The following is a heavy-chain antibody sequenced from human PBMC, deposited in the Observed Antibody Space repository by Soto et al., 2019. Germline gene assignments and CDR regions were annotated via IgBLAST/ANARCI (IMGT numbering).Heavy chain of an antibody. CDR2: VYYTGST. Sequence: SETLSLTCSVSGGSISGSYWSWIRQSPGKGLEWLGYVYYTGSTNYSPSLRSRVSISVDTSKNEFSLRLSSVTAADSAVYHCARLSGDYYGSDVWGQGTTVTVSS. J-gene: IGHJ6*02. V-gene: IGHV4-59*01. D-gene: IGHD3-10*01. CDR3: ARLSGDYYGSDV. CDR1: GGSISGSY.